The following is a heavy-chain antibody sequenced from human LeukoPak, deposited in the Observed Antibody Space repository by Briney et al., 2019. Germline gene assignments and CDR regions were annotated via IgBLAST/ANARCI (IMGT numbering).Heavy chain of an antibody. V-gene: IGHV4-38-2*02. CDR3: ARGGGPSPFDY. J-gene: IGHJ4*02. D-gene: IGHD2-15*01. Sequence: PSETLSLTCTVSGGSISSGYYWGWIRQPPGKGLEWIGNIYHSGSTYYNPSLKSRVTISVDTSKNQLSLKLSSVTAADTAVYYCARGGGPSPFDYWGQGTLVTVSS. CDR1: GGSISSGYY. CDR2: IYHSGST.